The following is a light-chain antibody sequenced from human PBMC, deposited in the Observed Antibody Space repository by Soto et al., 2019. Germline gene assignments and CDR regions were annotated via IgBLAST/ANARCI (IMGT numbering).Light chain of an antibody. Sequence: QSVLTQSPSASASLGASVKLTCTLSSRHSNYAIAWHQQQPEKGPRYLMSVNSDGSHSKGDGIPDRFSGSRSGAERYLTISSLQSEDEADYYCQTWGNGLVVFGGGTKVTVL. V-gene: IGLV4-69*01. CDR3: QTWGNGLVV. CDR2: VNSDGSH. CDR1: SRHSNYA. J-gene: IGLJ2*01.